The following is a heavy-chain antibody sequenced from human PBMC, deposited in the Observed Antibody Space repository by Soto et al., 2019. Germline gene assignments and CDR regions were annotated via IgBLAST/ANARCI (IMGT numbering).Heavy chain of an antibody. CDR3: ARVVSQHSTKYYPDY. CDR1: GGSFRGYY. CDR2: INHSGST. D-gene: IGHD6-13*01. J-gene: IGHJ4*02. V-gene: IGHV4-34*01. Sequence: SETLSLTCAVYGGSFRGYYWSLIRQPPGKGLEWIGEINHSGSTNYNPSLKSRVTISVDTSKNQFSLKLSSVTAADTAVYYCARVVSQHSTKYYPDYWCQGTLVTVSS.